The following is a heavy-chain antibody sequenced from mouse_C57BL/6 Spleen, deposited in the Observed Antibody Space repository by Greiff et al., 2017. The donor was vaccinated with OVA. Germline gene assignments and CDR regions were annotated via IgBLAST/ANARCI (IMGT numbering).Heavy chain of an antibody. CDR3: TRASHYYGSSSYAMDY. Sequence: EVKLMESGAGLVKPGGSLKLSCAASGFTFSSYAMSWVRQTPEKRLEWVAYISSGGDYIYYADTVKGRFTISRDNARNTLYLQMSSLKSEDTAMYYCTRASHYYGSSSYAMDYWGQGTSVTVSS. J-gene: IGHJ4*01. V-gene: IGHV5-9-1*02. CDR1: GFTFSSYA. D-gene: IGHD1-1*01. CDR2: ISSGGDYI.